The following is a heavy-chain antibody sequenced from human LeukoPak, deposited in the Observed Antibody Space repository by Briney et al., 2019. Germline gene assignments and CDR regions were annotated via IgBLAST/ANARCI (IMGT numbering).Heavy chain of an antibody. CDR2: INHSGST. CDR1: GGSFSGYY. Sequence: SETLSLTCAVYGGSFSGYYWSWIRQPPGKGLEWIGEINHSGSTNYNPSLKSRVTISVDTSKNQFSLKLSSVTAADTAVYYYARVCFPLAATQNNWFDPWGQGTLVTVSS. J-gene: IGHJ5*02. D-gene: IGHD2-15*01. CDR3: ARVCFPLAATQNNWFDP. V-gene: IGHV4-34*01.